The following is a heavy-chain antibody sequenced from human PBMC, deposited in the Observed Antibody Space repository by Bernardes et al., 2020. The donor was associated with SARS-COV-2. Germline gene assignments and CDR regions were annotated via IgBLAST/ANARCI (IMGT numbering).Heavy chain of an antibody. V-gene: IGHV3-30*04. J-gene: IGHJ4*02. CDR1: GFTFSSYA. Sequence: GGSLRLCCAASGFTFSSYAMHWVRQAPGKGLEWVAVISYDGSNEYYADSVKGRFTISRDNSKNTLYLQMNSLRAEDTAVYYCATERVSKAVAGIFDYWGQGTLVTVSS. CDR3: ATERVSKAVAGIFDY. D-gene: IGHD6-19*01. CDR2: ISYDGSNE.